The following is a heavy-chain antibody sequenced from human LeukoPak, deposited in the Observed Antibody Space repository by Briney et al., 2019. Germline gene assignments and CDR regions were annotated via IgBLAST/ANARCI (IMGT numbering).Heavy chain of an antibody. CDR3: ARESRGSLDY. Sequence: GGSLRLSCTASTFTFSDYAINWVRHAPGKGLQWVSYISAGGSAKYYSDSVKGRFTISRDNGKNSLYLQMNSLRAEDTALYYCARESRGSLDYWGQGTLVTVSS. J-gene: IGHJ4*02. CDR2: ISAGGSAK. D-gene: IGHD3-10*01. CDR1: TFTFSDYA. V-gene: IGHV3-48*04.